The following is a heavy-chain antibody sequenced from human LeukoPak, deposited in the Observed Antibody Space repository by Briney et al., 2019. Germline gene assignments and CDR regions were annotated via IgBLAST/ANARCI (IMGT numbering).Heavy chain of an antibody. J-gene: IGHJ4*02. CDR2: LNPSSGST. V-gene: IGHV1-46*01. CDR1: GYTFTGYY. CDR3: ARAFVVGATPHFDY. Sequence: SVKVSCKASGYTFTGYYMHWVRQAPGQGLEWMGILNPSSGSTSYAQKFQGRVTMTRDTSTSTVYMELNSLGSEDTAVYYCARAFVVGATPHFDYWGQGTLVTVSS. D-gene: IGHD1-26*01.